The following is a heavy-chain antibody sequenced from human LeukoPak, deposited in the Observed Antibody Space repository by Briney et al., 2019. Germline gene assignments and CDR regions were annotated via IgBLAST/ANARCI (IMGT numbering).Heavy chain of an antibody. CDR1: GFTFSTYA. Sequence: GGSLRLSSAASGFTFSTYAMNWVRQAPGKGLEWVSGITGSGDSTHYADSVKGRFTISRDNSKNTLFLQLNSLRAEDTAVYYCARDSIQQQLVLEDRGYPYYFEHWGQGTLVTVSS. D-gene: IGHD6-13*01. V-gene: IGHV3-23*01. J-gene: IGHJ4*02. CDR2: ITGSGDST. CDR3: ARDSIQQQLVLEDRGYPYYFEH.